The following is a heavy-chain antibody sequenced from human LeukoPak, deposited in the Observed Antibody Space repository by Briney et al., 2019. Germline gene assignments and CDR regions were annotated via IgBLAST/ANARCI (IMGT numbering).Heavy chain of an antibody. D-gene: IGHD6-19*01. CDR1: GFTFSSYA. V-gene: IGHV3-23*01. J-gene: IGHJ4*02. Sequence: PGGSLRLSCAASGFTFSSYAMRWVRQAPGKGLEWVSTIRGSGSGGSTYYADSVKGRFTISRDNSKDTLYLQMNSLRAEDTAVHYCAKLLAVTNSYYFNYWGQGTLVTVSS. CDR2: IRGSGSGGST. CDR3: AKLLAVTNSYYFNY.